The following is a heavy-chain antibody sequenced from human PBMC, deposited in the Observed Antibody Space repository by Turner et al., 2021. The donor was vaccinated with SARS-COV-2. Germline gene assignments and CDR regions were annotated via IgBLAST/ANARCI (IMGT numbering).Heavy chain of an antibody. CDR2: ITSDGTST. V-gene: IGHV3-74*01. CDR1: GLTFRNYW. CDR3: ARDGDGTVDLDY. J-gene: IGHJ4*02. Sequence: EVQLVESGGGLVLPGGSLKLSCAVSGLTFRNYWMHWVRQAPGEGLVCVSHITSDGTSTSYADAVKGRFTISRDNAKNTLYLQMNSLGAEDTAVYYCARDGDGTVDLDYWGQGTLVTVSS. D-gene: IGHD1-7*01.